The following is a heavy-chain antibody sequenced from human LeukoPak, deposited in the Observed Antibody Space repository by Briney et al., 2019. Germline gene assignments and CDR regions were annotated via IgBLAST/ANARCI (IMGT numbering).Heavy chain of an antibody. D-gene: IGHD6-13*01. CDR2: IIPIFGTA. CDR1: GGTFSSYA. J-gene: IGHJ5*02. Sequence: GASVKVSCKVSGGTFSSYAISWVRQAPGQGLEWMGGIIPIFGTANYAQKFQGRVTITADESTSTAYMELSSLRSEDTAVYYCARVSSSSSRWFDPWGQGTLVAVSS. CDR3: ARVSSSSSRWFDP. V-gene: IGHV1-69*13.